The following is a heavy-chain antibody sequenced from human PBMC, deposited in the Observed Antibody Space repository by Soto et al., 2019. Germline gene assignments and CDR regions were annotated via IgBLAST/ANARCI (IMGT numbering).Heavy chain of an antibody. CDR2: IYYSGST. V-gene: IGHV4-31*03. J-gene: IGHJ6*03. Sequence: SETLSLTCTVSGGSISSGGYYWSWIRQHPGKGLEWIGYIYYSGSTYYNPSLKSRVTISVDTSKNQFSLKLSSVTAADTAVYYCARLPRFENRGYYYYYMDVWGKGTTVTVSS. D-gene: IGHD3-9*01. CDR3: ARLPRFENRGYYYYYMDV. CDR1: GGSISSGGYY.